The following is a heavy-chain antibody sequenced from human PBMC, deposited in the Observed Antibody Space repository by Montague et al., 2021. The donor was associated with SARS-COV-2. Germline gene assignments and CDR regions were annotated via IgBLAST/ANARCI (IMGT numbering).Heavy chain of an antibody. CDR1: GFTLSSYS. D-gene: IGHD5-18*01. J-gene: IGHJ6*02. Sequence: SLRLSCAASGFTLSSYSMNWVRQAPGKGLEWVSYISTSSSTIYYADSVKGRFTISRDNAKNSLYLQMNSLRDEDTAVYYCARDLGLVPAMVYYYYYGMDVWGQGTTVTVSS. V-gene: IGHV3-48*02. CDR2: ISTSSSTI. CDR3: ARDLGLVPAMVYYYYYGMDV.